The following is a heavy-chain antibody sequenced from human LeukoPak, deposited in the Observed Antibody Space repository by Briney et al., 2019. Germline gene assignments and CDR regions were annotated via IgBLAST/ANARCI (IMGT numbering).Heavy chain of an antibody. CDR3: ARDSGYCSSTSCYGSAFDI. CDR2: IYSGGST. D-gene: IGHD2-2*01. J-gene: IGHJ3*02. CDR1: GFTVSSNY. V-gene: IGHV3-66*01. Sequence: GGSLRLSCAASGFTVSSNYMSWVRQAPGKGLEWVSVIYSGGSTYYADSVKGRFTISRDNSKNTLYLQMNSLRAEDTAVYYCARDSGYCSSTSCYGSAFDIWGQGTMVTVSS.